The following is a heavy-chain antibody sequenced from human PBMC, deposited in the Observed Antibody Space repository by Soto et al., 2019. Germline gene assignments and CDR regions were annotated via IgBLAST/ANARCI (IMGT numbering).Heavy chain of an antibody. D-gene: IGHD6-13*01. CDR1: GGSISSSSYY. J-gene: IGHJ6*02. Sequence: PSETLSLTCTVSGGSISSSSYYWGWIRQPPGKGLEWIGSIYYSGSTYYNPSLKSRVTISVDTSKNQFSLKLSSVTAADKAFYYCARMLGGREQLVPFNYYYYGMDVWGEGTTVT. CDR3: ARMLGGREQLVPFNYYYYGMDV. CDR2: IYYSGST. V-gene: IGHV4-39*01.